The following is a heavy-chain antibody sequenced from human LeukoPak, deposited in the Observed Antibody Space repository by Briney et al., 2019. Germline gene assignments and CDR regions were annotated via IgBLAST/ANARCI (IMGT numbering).Heavy chain of an antibody. CDR3: ARDPGYSYGAYYYYYGMDV. D-gene: IGHD5-18*01. CDR1: GGSISSYY. J-gene: IGHJ6*04. CDR2: IYYSGST. Sequence: SETLSLTCTGSGGSISSYYWSWIRQPPGKGLEWMGYIYYSGSTNYNPSLKSRVTISVDTSKNPFSLKLSSVTAADTAVYYCARDPGYSYGAYYYYYGMDVWGKGTTVTVSS. V-gene: IGHV4-59*01.